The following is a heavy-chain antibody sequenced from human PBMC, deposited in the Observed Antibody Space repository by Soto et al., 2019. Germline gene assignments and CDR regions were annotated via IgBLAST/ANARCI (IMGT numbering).Heavy chain of an antibody. Sequence: QVQLVQSGAEVKKPGSSVKVSCKASGGTFSSYAISWVRQAPGQWLEWMGGIIPIFGTANYAQKFQGRVTITADESTSTAYMELSSLRSEDTAVYYCARDYYDSSGFYLWGYFDLWGRGTLVTVSS. V-gene: IGHV1-69*01. D-gene: IGHD3-22*01. CDR1: GGTFSSYA. CDR2: IIPIFGTA. J-gene: IGHJ2*01. CDR3: ARDYYDSSGFYLWGYFDL.